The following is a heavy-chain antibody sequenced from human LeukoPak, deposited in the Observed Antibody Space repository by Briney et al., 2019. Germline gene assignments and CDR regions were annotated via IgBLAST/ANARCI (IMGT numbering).Heavy chain of an antibody. Sequence: PSETLSLTCTVSGGSISSYYWSWIRQPPGQGLEWIGHIHYSGSTDYNPSLKSRVTISVDTSKNQVSLRLFSVTAADTAVYYCARGHYGHDYWGQGTLVTVSS. D-gene: IGHD4-17*01. CDR2: IHYSGST. CDR1: GGSISSYY. J-gene: IGHJ4*02. V-gene: IGHV4-59*01. CDR3: ARGHYGHDY.